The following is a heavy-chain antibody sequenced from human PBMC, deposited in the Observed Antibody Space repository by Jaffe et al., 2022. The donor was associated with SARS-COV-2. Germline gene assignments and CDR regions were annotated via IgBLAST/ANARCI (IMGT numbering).Heavy chain of an antibody. V-gene: IGHV1-18*01. D-gene: IGHD3-22*01. CDR1: GYTFTSYG. CDR3: ALGGIYYDSSTDAPWDAFDI. Sequence: QVQLVQSGAEVKKPGASVKVSCKASGYTFTSYGISWVRQAPGQGLEWMGWISAYNGNTNYAQKLQGRVTMTTDTSTSTAYMELRSLRSDDTAVYYCALGGIYYDSSTDAPWDAFDIWGQGTMVTVSS. CDR2: ISAYNGNT. J-gene: IGHJ3*02.